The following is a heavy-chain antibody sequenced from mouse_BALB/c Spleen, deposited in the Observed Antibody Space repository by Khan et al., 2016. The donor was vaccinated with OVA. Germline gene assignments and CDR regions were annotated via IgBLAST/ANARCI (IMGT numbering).Heavy chain of an antibody. CDR1: GYTFTNYG. CDR3: TGPPYFSYSLDH. Sequence: QIQLVQSGPEMKKPGETVKISCKASGYTFTNYGMNWVKQSPGKAVKWMGWINTFTGEPTYADDFKGRLAFSLETSASTASLQINNLKNEDTVTYFCTGPPYFSYSLDHWGQGTSVTVSS. CDR2: INTFTGEP. V-gene: IGHV9-3-1*01. D-gene: IGHD2-12*01. J-gene: IGHJ4*01.